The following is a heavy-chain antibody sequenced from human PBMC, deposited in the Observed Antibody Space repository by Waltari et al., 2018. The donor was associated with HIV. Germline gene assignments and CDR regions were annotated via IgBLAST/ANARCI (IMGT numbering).Heavy chain of an antibody. CDR2: ISSDGSNQ. V-gene: IGHV3-30*18. CDR3: AKDAYGGHPKNWFDS. Sequence: QVQLVESGGGVVQPGKSLRLSCAASGFTFREYAMHWVRQSPGNGLEWVTGISSDGSNQYYADSVKGRFTISRDNSKNTLSLQVNSLKTEDTAVYYCAKDAYGGHPKNWFDSWGQGTLVTVSS. CDR1: GFTFREYA. D-gene: IGHD3-10*01. J-gene: IGHJ5*01.